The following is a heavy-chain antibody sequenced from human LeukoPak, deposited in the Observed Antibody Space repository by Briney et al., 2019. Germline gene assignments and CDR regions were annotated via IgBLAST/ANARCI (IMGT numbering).Heavy chain of an antibody. D-gene: IGHD5-12*01. V-gene: IGHV1-58*01. CDR3: AAVTLGGWLPAYLHDY. Sequence: SVKVSCKASGFTFTSSAVQWVRQARGQRLEWIGWIVVGSGNTNYAQKSQERVTITRDMSTSTAYMELSSLRSEDTAVYYCAAVTLGGWLPAYLHDYWGQGTLVTVSS. CDR1: GFTFTSSA. J-gene: IGHJ4*02. CDR2: IVVGSGNT.